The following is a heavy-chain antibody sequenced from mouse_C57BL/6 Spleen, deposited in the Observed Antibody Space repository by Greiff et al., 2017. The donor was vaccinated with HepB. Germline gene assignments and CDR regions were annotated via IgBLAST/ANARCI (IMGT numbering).Heavy chain of an antibody. CDR3: VRYYGSSHGYFDV. CDR2: IRSKSNNYAT. V-gene: IGHV10-1*01. CDR1: GFSFNTYA. D-gene: IGHD1-1*01. Sequence: EVKLVESGGGLVQPKGSLKLSCAASGFSFNTYAMNWVRQAPGKGLEWVARIRSKSNNYATYYADSVKDRFTISRDDSESMLYLQMNNLKTEDTAMYYCVRYYGSSHGYFDVWGTGTTVTVSS. J-gene: IGHJ1*03.